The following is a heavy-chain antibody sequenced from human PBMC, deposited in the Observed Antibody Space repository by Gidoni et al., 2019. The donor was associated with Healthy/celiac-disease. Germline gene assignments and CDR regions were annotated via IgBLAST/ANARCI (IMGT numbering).Heavy chain of an antibody. J-gene: IGHJ4*02. CDR3: ARREEYYDSSGYYGFDY. CDR1: GGSFSGYY. D-gene: IGHD3-22*01. Sequence: QVQLQQWGAGLLKPSETLSLTCGVYGGSFSGYYWSWIRQPPGKGLEWIGEINQSGSTNYNPSLKSRVTISVDTSKNQFSLKLGSVTAADTAVYYCARREEYYDSSGYYGFDYWGQGTLVTVSS. CDR2: INQSGST. V-gene: IGHV4-34*01.